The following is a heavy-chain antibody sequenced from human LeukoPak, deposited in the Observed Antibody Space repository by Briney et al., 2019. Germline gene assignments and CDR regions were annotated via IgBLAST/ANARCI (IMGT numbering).Heavy chain of an antibody. J-gene: IGHJ4*02. Sequence: PGGSLRLSCAASGFTFSNYWMSWVRQAPGKGLEWVGNIKQDGSDKYYIDSVKGRFTISRDNAKNSLYLQMNSLRAEDTAVYYCARETVVGSYFDYWGQGTPVTVSS. CDR2: IKQDGSDK. V-gene: IGHV3-7*03. CDR3: ARETVVGSYFDY. CDR1: GFTFSNYW. D-gene: IGHD4-23*01.